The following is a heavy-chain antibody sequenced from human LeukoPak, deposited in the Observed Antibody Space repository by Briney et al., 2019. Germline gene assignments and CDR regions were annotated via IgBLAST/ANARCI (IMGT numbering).Heavy chain of an antibody. CDR2: INPNSGGT. D-gene: IGHD3-22*01. Sequence: ASVKVSCKASGYTFTGYYMHWVRQAPGQGLEWMGWINPNSGGTNYAQKFQGRVTMTRDTSISTAYMELSRLRSDDTAVYYCARVGHCYDSSGYYRVQSPYDYWGQGTLVTVSS. J-gene: IGHJ4*02. CDR1: GYTFTGYY. V-gene: IGHV1-2*02. CDR3: ARVGHCYDSSGYYRVQSPYDY.